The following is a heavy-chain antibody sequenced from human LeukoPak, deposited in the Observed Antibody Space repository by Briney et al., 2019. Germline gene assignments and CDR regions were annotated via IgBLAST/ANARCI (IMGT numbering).Heavy chain of an antibody. D-gene: IGHD6-13*01. CDR3: ARGIAAASERALDI. Sequence: SETLSLTCTVSGGSISSYYWSWIRQPAGKGLEWIGRIYTSGSTNYNPSLKSRVTMSVDTSKNQFSLKLTSVTAADTAVYYCARGIAAASERALDIWGQGTTVTVSS. V-gene: IGHV4-4*07. J-gene: IGHJ3*02. CDR2: IYTSGST. CDR1: GGSISSYY.